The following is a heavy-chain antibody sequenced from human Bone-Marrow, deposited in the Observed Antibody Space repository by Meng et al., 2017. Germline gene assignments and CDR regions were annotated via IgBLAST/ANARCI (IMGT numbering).Heavy chain of an antibody. J-gene: IGHJ4*02. V-gene: IGHV4-34*01. CDR2: INHSGST. D-gene: IGHD4-11*01. CDR3: ARGPTTMAHDFDY. Sequence: QVQLQQWCAGLLKPSETLSLTCVVSGGSFSDYCWSWIRQPPGKGLEWIGEINHSGSTNYNPSLESRATISVDTSQNNLSLKLSSVTAADSAVYYCARGPTTMAHDFDYWGQGTLVTVSS. CDR1: GGSFSDYC.